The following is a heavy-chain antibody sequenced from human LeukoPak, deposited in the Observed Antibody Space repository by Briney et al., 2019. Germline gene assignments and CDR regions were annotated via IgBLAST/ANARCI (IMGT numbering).Heavy chain of an antibody. J-gene: IGHJ3*02. CDR2: INPSGGST. V-gene: IGHV1-46*01. CDR1: GYTFTSYD. Sequence: ASVKVSCTASGYTFTSYDMHWVRQAPGQGLEWMGIINPSGGSTSYAQKFQGRVTMTRDTSTNTVYMELSSLRSEDTAVYCCARWGYCSGGSCSSNGAFDIWGQGTMVTVSS. D-gene: IGHD2-15*01. CDR3: ARWGYCSGGSCSSNGAFDI.